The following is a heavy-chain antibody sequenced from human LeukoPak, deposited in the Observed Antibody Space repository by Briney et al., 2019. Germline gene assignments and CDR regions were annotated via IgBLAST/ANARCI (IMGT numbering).Heavy chain of an antibody. CDR1: GGSVSSSSYY. CDR3: GRHPTVSLYGDGMDV. CDR2: MYYSGST. J-gene: IGHJ6*02. Sequence: SETLSLTCTVSGGSVSSSSYYWGWIRQPPGKGLEWIGSMYYSGSTYGNPSLKSRVTISVDTPKNQFSLKLSSVTAADTAVYYCGRHPTVSLYGDGMDVWGQGTTVTVSS. D-gene: IGHD4-17*01. V-gene: IGHV4-39*01.